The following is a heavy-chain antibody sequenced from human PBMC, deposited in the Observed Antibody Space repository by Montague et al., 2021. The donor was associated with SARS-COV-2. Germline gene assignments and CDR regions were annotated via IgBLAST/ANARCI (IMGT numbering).Heavy chain of an antibody. CDR3: ARHVYDILTGYYTYWYFDL. J-gene: IGHJ2*01. D-gene: IGHD3-9*01. CDR2: IYYSGST. V-gene: IGHV4-39*01. CDR1: GGSISSSSYY. Sequence: SETLSLTCTVSGGSISSSSYYWGWIRQPPGKGLEWIGSIYYSGSTYYNPSLKSRVTISVDTSKNQFSLKLSSLTAADTAVYYCARHVYDILTGYYTYWYFDLRGRGTLVTVSS.